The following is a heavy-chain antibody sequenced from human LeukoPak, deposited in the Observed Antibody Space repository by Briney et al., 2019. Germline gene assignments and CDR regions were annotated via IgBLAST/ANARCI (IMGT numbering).Heavy chain of an antibody. D-gene: IGHD4-17*01. J-gene: IGHJ4*02. CDR1: GFTFSGSA. V-gene: IGHV3-73*01. Sequence: GGSLKLSCAASGFTFSGSAMHWVRQASGKGLEWVGRIRSKANSYATAYAASVKGRFTISRDDSKNTAYLQMNSLRTEDTAVYYCTRRPNYGEWGQGTLVTVSS. CDR2: IRSKANSYAT. CDR3: TRRPNYGE.